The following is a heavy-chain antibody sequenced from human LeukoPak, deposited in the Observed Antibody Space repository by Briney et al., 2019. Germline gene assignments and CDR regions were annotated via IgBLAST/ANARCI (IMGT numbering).Heavy chain of an antibody. CDR3: ASGLGAYVD. CDR2: VSTYYGNT. Sequence: ASVKVSCKVSGDPFPSYGFSWVRQAPGQGLEWVGWVSTYYGNTNYGQKFQDRVTMTTDTSTNTAYMELRSLRSDDTAVYFCASGLGAYVDWGQGTLITVSS. CDR1: GDPFPSYG. D-gene: IGHD3-16*01. V-gene: IGHV1-18*01. J-gene: IGHJ4*02.